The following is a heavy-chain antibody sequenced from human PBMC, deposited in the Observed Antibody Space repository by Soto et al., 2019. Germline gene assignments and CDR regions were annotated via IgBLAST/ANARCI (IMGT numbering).Heavy chain of an antibody. D-gene: IGHD2-2*01. V-gene: IGHV1-69*12. CDR2: IIPIFGTA. Sequence: QVQLVQSGAEVKKPGSSVNVSCKASGGTFSSYAISWVRQAPGQGLKWMGGIIPIFGTANYAQKFQGRVTISADESTGTAYMELSSLRSEDTAVYSCARHVPAAGYYYGMDVWGQGTTVTVSS. J-gene: IGHJ6*02. CDR3: ARHVPAAGYYYGMDV. CDR1: GGTFSSYA.